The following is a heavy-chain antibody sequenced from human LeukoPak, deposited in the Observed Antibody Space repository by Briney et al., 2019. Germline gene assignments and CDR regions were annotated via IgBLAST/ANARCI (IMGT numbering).Heavy chain of an antibody. Sequence: ASVKVSCKASGGTFSSYAISWVRQAPGQGLEWMGWINPNSGGTNYAQKFQGRVTMTRDTSISTAYMELSRLRSDDTAVYYCARGPIVVVPAAISFYYYYMDVWGKGTTVTVSS. V-gene: IGHV1-2*02. CDR1: GGTFSSYA. CDR2: INPNSGGT. J-gene: IGHJ6*03. CDR3: ARGPIVVVPAAISFYYYYMDV. D-gene: IGHD2-2*02.